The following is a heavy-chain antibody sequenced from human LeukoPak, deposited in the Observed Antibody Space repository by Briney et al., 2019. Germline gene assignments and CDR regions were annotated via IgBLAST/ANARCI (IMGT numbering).Heavy chain of an antibody. CDR2: ISHTSDAI. CDR1: GFTFSTYE. Sequence: PGGSLRLSCAAPGFTFSTYEMNWVRQAPGKGLEWVSYISHTSDAIYYPDSVKGRFTISRDNAKNSLYLQMNSLRAEDTAAYYCARNLKNYYDSNGYFDYWGQGTLVTVSS. J-gene: IGHJ4*02. V-gene: IGHV3-48*01. D-gene: IGHD3-22*01. CDR3: ARNLKNYYDSNGYFDY.